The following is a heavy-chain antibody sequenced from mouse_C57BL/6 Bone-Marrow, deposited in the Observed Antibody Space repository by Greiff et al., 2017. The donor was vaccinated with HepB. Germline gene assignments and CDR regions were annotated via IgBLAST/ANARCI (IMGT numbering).Heavy chain of an antibody. Sequence: VQLQQSGAELVRPGASAKLSCKASGYTFTDYYINWVKQRPGQGLEWIARIYPGSGNTYYNEKFKGKATLTAEKSSSTAYMQLSSLTSEDSAVYFCARHLFYWGQGTSVTVSS. CDR2: IYPGSGNT. CDR1: GYTFTDYY. J-gene: IGHJ4*01. CDR3: ARHLFY. V-gene: IGHV1-76*01.